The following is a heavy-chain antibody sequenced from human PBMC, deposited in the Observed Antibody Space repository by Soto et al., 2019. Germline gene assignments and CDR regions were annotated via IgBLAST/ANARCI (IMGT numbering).Heavy chain of an antibody. CDR1: GYSFISHY. Sequence: ASVKVSCKASGYSFISHYMHWVRQAPGQGLEWMGVINPSGGATTYAQNFQGRVTMTRDTSTSTVYMELSSLRSEDTAVYYCSTEEGTRYNWNLLFDDWGQGTLVTVSS. CDR2: INPSGGAT. CDR3: STEEGTRYNWNLLFDD. V-gene: IGHV1-46*03. J-gene: IGHJ4*02. D-gene: IGHD1-1*01.